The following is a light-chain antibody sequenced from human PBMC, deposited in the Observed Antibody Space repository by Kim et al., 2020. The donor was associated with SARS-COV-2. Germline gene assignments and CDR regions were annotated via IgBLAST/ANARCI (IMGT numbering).Light chain of an antibody. Sequence: YELTQPPSVSVSPGQTASITCSGDKLGDKYACWYQQKPGQSPVLVIYQDSKRPSGIPERFSGSNSGNTATLTISGTQAMDEADYYCQAWDSSTGGVFGTGTKVTVL. CDR3: QAWDSSTGGV. CDR2: QDS. V-gene: IGLV3-1*01. J-gene: IGLJ1*01. CDR1: KLGDKY.